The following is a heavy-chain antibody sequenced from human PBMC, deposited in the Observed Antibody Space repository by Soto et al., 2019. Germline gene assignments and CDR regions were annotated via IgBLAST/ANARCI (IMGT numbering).Heavy chain of an antibody. V-gene: IGHV4-34*01. CDR1: GGSISGYF. D-gene: IGHD3-22*01. J-gene: IGHJ4*02. CDR3: GKETQFFYDRGGYSKTFDF. Sequence: SETLSLTCGVSGGSISGYFWTWIRQPPGEGLEWIGEVNHIGITNYNPSLRRRLNLSINTAKKQFSLKLTSVTAADTAAYYCGKETQFFYDRGGYSKTFDFWGQGTLVTVSS. CDR2: VNHIGIT.